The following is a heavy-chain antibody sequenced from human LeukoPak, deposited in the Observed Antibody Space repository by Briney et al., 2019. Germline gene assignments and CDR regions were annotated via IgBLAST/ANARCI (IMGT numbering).Heavy chain of an antibody. D-gene: IGHD2-2*01. CDR3: ARGHSNCSPTSCYFPSDF. V-gene: IGHV4-59*01. CDR1: GGSISSYY. J-gene: IGHJ4*02. Sequence: SETLSLTCTVSGGSISSYYWSWIRQSPGKGREWIGYIYNNVRTNYNPSLKSRVTISVDTSKNQFSLRLSSVTAADTAVYYCARGHSNCSPTSCYFPSDFWGQGILVTVSS. CDR2: IYNNVRT.